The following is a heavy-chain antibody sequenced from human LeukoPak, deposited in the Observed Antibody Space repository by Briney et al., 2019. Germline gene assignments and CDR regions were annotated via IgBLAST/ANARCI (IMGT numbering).Heavy chain of an antibody. CDR3: ARDRAPYYDSSGSFDH. Sequence: GGSLRLSCAASGFTFSSYGMHWVRQAPGKGLEWVAVIWYDGSNKYYADSVKGRFTIFRDNSKNTLYLQMNSLRAEDTAVYYCARDRAPYYDSSGSFDHWGQGTLVTVSS. V-gene: IGHV3-33*01. CDR2: IWYDGSNK. CDR1: GFTFSSYG. D-gene: IGHD3-22*01. J-gene: IGHJ4*02.